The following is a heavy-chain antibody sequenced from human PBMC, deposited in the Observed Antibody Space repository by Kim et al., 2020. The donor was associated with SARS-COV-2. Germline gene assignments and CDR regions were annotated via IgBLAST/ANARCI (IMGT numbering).Heavy chain of an antibody. D-gene: IGHD6-6*01. V-gene: IGHV3-66*01. Sequence: GGSLRLSCAASGFTVSSNYMSWVRQAPGKGLEWVSVIYSGGSTYYADSVKGRFTISRDNSKNTLYLQMNSLRAEDTAVYYCARDGIAARHPPGVWGQGTTVTVSS. CDR1: GFTVSSNY. J-gene: IGHJ6*02. CDR2: IYSGGST. CDR3: ARDGIAARHPPGV.